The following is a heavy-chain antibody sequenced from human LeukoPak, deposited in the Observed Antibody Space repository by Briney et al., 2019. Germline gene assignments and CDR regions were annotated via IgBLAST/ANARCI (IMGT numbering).Heavy chain of an antibody. D-gene: IGHD3-10*01. Sequence: SETLSLTCTVSGGSLSSYYWSWIRQPPGKGLEWIGYIYYSGSTNHNPSLKSRVTISVDTSKNQFSLKLSSVTAADTAVYYCARAGGMVRGLLDYWGQGTLVTVSS. CDR3: ARAGGMVRGLLDY. J-gene: IGHJ4*02. V-gene: IGHV4-59*01. CDR1: GGSLSSYY. CDR2: IYYSGST.